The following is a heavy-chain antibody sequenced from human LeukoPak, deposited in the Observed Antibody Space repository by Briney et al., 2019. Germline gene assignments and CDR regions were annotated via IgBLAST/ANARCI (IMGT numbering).Heavy chain of an antibody. CDR3: ARFLIGTKFYFDY. CDR2: INPNNGDT. Sequence: ASVKVSCKTSGYTFSGYYIHWVRQAPGHGLEWMGWINPNNGDTVYAQRFQGRVTMTRDTSISTAYMELSRLSFDDTAVFYCARFLIGTKFYFDYWGQGTLVTVSS. V-gene: IGHV1-2*02. J-gene: IGHJ4*02. CDR1: GYTFSGYY. D-gene: IGHD1-7*01.